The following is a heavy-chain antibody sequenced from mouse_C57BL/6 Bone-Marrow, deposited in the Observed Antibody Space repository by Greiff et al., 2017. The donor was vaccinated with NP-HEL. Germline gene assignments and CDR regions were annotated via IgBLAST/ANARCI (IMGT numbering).Heavy chain of an antibody. CDR3: ASIYDGYYADYFDY. V-gene: IGHV1-76*01. CDR2: IYPGSGNT. CDR1: GYTFTDYY. J-gene: IGHJ2*01. D-gene: IGHD2-3*01. Sequence: QVQLQQSGAELVRPGASVKLSCKASGYTFTDYYINWVKQRPGQGLEWIARIYPGSGNTYYNEKFKGKATLTAEKSSSTAYMQLSSLTSEDSAVYFCASIYDGYYADYFDYWGQGTTLTVSS.